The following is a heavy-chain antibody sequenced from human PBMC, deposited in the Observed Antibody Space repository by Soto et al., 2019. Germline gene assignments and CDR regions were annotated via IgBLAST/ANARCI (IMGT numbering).Heavy chain of an antibody. J-gene: IGHJ4*02. CDR2: ISYDGSNK. V-gene: IGHV3-30-3*01. Sequence: QVQLVESGGGVVQPGRSLRLSCAASGFTFSSYAMHWVRQAPGQGLEWVAGISYDGSNKYYADSVKGRFTISRDNSKNTLYLQMNSLRAEDTAVYYCARVPGGGDWGQGTLVTVSS. D-gene: IGHD3-10*01. CDR3: ARVPGGGD. CDR1: GFTFSSYA.